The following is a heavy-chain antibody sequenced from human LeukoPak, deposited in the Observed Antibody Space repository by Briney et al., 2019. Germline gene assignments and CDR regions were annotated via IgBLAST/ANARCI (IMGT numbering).Heavy chain of an antibody. D-gene: IGHD6-19*01. V-gene: IGHV3-30*04. Sequence: GRSLRLSCAASGFTFSSYAMHWVRQAPGKGLEWVAVISYDGSNKYYADSVKGRFTISRDNSKITLYLQMNSLRAEDTAVYYCARGEWYSSGWYAFDYWGQGTLVTVSS. CDR1: GFTFSSYA. CDR2: ISYDGSNK. CDR3: ARGEWYSSGWYAFDY. J-gene: IGHJ4*02.